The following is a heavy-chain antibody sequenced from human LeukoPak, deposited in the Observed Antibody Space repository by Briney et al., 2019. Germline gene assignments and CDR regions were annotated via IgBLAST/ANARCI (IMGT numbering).Heavy chain of an antibody. CDR3: ARAGQISTGAYFDY. CDR1: GGTFATDS. CDR2: IIPVLDKT. Sequence: SVKVSCKASGGTFATDSYSWVRQAPGQGLEWMGRIIPVLDKTNYAQKFQGRVTITADKTTNTAYMDLSSLRSEDTAVYYCARAGQISTGAYFDYWGQGTLVTVSS. D-gene: IGHD3-10*01. V-gene: IGHV1-69*08. J-gene: IGHJ4*02.